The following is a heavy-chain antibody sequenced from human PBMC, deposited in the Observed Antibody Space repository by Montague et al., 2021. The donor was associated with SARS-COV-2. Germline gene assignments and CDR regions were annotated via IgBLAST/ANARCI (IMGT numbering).Heavy chain of an antibody. V-gene: IGHV3-23*01. Sequence: SLRLSCAASGFTFSNSAMNWVRQAPGKGLEWVSGSSGSDGGTHYXXSLKGRFTISRDNSKNVLYLQMNSLGAEDTALYYCAKDSYYYGLGYGMDVWGQGTTVTVSS. D-gene: IGHD3-10*01. J-gene: IGHJ6*02. CDR1: GFTFSNSA. CDR3: AKDSYYYGLGYGMDV. CDR2: SSGSDGGT.